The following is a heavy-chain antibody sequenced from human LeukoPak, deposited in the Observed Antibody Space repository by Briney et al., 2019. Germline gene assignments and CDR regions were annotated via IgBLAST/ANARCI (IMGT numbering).Heavy chain of an antibody. CDR2: ISGSGGST. D-gene: IGHD6-13*01. V-gene: IGHV3-23*01. CDR3: AKDLGYSSSWYYFDY. Sequence: GGSLRLSCAASGFTFSSYSMNWVRRAPGKGLEWVSAISGSGGSTYYADSVKGRFTISRDNSKNTLYLQMNSLRAEDTAVYYCAKDLGYSSSWYYFDYWGQGTLVTVSS. CDR1: GFTFSSYS. J-gene: IGHJ4*02.